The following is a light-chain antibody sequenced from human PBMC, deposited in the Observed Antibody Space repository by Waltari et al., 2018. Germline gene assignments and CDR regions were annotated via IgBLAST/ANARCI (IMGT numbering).Light chain of an antibody. CDR1: SSDLGTYNY. CDR2: DVN. Sequence: QSVLTQPASVSGSPGQSITIPCTGTSSDLGTYNYVYWYQQHPGRAPKLIIFDVNVRPSWVSNRFSGSKSGNTAFLTISGLQTEDEGHFYCCSYTTTGPVVFGGGTKLTVL. V-gene: IGLV2-14*03. J-gene: IGLJ2*01. CDR3: CSYTTTGPVV.